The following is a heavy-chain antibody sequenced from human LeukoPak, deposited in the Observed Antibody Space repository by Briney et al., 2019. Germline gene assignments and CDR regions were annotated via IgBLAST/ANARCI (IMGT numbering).Heavy chain of an antibody. CDR3: ARLGSSSLYYYYGMDV. J-gene: IGHJ6*02. CDR2: IYYSGST. Sequence: SETLSLTCTVSGGSISINNYYWGWNRQPPGKGLEWIGSIYYSGSTYCNPSLKSRVTISVDTSKNQFSLKLSSVTASDTAMYCCARLGSSSLYYYYGMDVWGQGTTVTVSS. D-gene: IGHD6-6*01. CDR1: GGSISINNYY. V-gene: IGHV4-39*01.